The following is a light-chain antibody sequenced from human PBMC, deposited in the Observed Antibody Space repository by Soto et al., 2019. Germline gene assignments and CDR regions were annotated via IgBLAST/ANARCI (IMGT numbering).Light chain of an antibody. V-gene: IGKV1-39*01. CDR2: GAS. CDR3: QQSHTTPYT. J-gene: IGKJ2*01. CDR1: RNIDTY. Sequence: DIQMPQSPSSLSASFGDRVTLTCRASRNIDTYLNRYQQKPGTAPKLLMYGASSLHSGVPSRFSGSGSGTDFTLTISSLQPEDFATFYCQQSHTTPYTFGQGTKLEI.